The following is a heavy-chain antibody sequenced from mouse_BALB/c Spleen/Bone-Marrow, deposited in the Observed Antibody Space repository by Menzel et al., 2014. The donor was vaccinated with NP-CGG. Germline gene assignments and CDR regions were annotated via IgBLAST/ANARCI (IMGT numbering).Heavy chain of an antibody. CDR3: TRRRSLDY. CDR1: GYAFTNYW. J-gene: IGHJ2*01. CDR2: IYPGSGNT. V-gene: IGHV1-63*01. Sequence: VQLQQSGTELVRPGTSVKISCKASGYAFTNYWLGWVKQRPGHGLEWIGDIYPGSGNTYYNEKFKGKATLTADKSSSTAYMQLSGLTSEDSAVYFCTRRRSLDYWGQGTTLTFSS.